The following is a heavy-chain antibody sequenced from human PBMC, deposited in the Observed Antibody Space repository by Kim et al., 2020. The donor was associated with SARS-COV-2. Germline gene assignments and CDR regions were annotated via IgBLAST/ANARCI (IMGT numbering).Heavy chain of an antibody. V-gene: IGHV4-59*01. D-gene: IGHD1-26*01. Sequence: SETLSLTCTVSGGSISSYYWSWIRQPPGKGLEWIGYIYYSGSTNYNPSLKSRVTISVDTSKNQFSLKLSSVTAADTAVYYCARGWELLPAYYYGMDVWGQGTTVTVSS. CDR1: GGSISSYY. J-gene: IGHJ6*02. CDR3: ARGWELLPAYYYGMDV. CDR2: IYYSGST.